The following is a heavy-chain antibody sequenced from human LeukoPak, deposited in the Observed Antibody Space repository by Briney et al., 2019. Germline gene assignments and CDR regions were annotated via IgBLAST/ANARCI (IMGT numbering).Heavy chain of an antibody. CDR2: INHSGST. CDR1: GGFFSGYY. Sequence: SETLSLTCAVYGGFFSGYYWSWIRQPPGKGLEWIGEINHSGSTNYNPSLKSRVTISVDTSKNQFSLKLSSVTAADTAVYYCARGPYITMVRGAAFDIWGQGTMVTVSS. D-gene: IGHD3-10*01. J-gene: IGHJ3*02. V-gene: IGHV4-34*01. CDR3: ARGPYITMVRGAAFDI.